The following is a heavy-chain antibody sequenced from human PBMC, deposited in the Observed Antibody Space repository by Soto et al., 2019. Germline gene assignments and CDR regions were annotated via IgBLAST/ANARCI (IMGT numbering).Heavy chain of an antibody. CDR3: ASINRSSWAGYFQH. CDR2: TYYRSKWYN. CDR1: GDSVSSNSAA. Sequence: SQTLSLTCAISGDSVSSNSAAWNWIRQSPSRGLEWLGRTYYRSKWYNDYAVSVKSRITINPDTSKNQFSLQLNSVTPEDTAVYYCASINRSSWAGYFQHWGQGTLVTVSS. J-gene: IGHJ1*01. V-gene: IGHV6-1*01. D-gene: IGHD6-13*01.